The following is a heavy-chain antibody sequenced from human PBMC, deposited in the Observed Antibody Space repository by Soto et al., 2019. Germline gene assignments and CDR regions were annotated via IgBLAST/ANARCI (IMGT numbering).Heavy chain of an antibody. J-gene: IGHJ6*02. CDR2: ISGSGGST. D-gene: IGHD1-26*01. V-gene: IGHV3-23*01. Sequence: GGSLRLSCAASGFTFRSCALSWVTQAPGQGLEWVSAISGSGGSTYYADSVKGRFTISRDNSKTTLYLQMDSLSAESTAVTYCAKAPRGGPTENYYYYGMDVWGQGTTVTVSS. CDR3: AKAPRGGPTENYYYYGMDV. CDR1: GFTFRSCA.